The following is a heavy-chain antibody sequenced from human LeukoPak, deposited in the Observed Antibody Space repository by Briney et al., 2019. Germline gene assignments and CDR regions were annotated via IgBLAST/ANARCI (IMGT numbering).Heavy chain of an antibody. CDR2: IYYSGST. J-gene: IGHJ1*01. D-gene: IGHD3-10*01. Sequence: PSETLSLTCTVSGGSVSSDSCYWSWIRQPPGKGLEWIGYIYYSGSTNYNPSLKSRVTISVDTSKNQFSLKLTSVTAADTAVYYCARYGSGSYSDDHFQHWGQGTLVTVSS. V-gene: IGHV4-61*01. CDR1: GGSVSSDSCY. CDR3: ARYGSGSYSDDHFQH.